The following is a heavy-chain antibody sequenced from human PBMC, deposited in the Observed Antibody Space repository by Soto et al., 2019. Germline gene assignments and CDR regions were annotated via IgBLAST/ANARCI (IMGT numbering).Heavy chain of an antibody. J-gene: IGHJ2*01. CDR2: IFHSGST. Sequence: QVQLQESGPGLVKPSETLSLTCTVSGGSISGGIYYWSWVRQSPGKGLEWIGYIFHSGSTFYNPSCGGRVTLSVDTSKNQFTLRRSSVPAADTAVYSCASEIIPLSADGYFYLWGRGTLVTFSS. V-gene: IGHV4-30-4*01. CDR1: GGSISGGIYY. CDR3: ASEIIPLSADGYFYL.